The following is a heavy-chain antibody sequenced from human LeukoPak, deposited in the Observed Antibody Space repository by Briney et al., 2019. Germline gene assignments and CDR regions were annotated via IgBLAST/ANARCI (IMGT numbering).Heavy chain of an antibody. D-gene: IGHD6-13*01. V-gene: IGHV3-23*01. CDR3: AKVRHLMVAAAGTNWFDP. Sequence: PGGSLRLSCAASGFTFSSYAMSWVRQAPGKGLEWVSAISGSGGSTYYADSVKGRFTISRDNSKNTLYLQMNSLRAEGTAVYYCAKVRHLMVAAAGTNWFDPWGQGTLVTVSS. J-gene: IGHJ5*02. CDR1: GFTFSSYA. CDR2: ISGSGGST.